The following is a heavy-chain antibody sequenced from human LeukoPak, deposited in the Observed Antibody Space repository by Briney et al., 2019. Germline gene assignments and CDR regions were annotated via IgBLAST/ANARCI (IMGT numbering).Heavy chain of an antibody. Sequence: GGSLRLSCAASGFTFDDYTMHWVRQAPGKGLEWVSLISWDGGSTYYADSVKGRFTISRDNSKNSLYLQMNSLRAEDTAVYYCAREGSSVDYWGQGTLDTVSS. CDR3: AREGSSVDY. CDR1: GFTFDDYT. CDR2: ISWDGGST. J-gene: IGHJ4*02. D-gene: IGHD6-6*01. V-gene: IGHV3-43*01.